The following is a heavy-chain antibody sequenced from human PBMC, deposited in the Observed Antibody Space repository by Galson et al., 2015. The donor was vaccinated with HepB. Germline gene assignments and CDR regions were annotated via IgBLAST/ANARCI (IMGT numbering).Heavy chain of an antibody. V-gene: IGHV3-23*01. CDR2: ISGSGSDK. CDR3: AKAPVGYYYDSRGFYTYFFDY. CDR1: GFTFSSYA. Sequence: SLRLSCAASGFTFSSYAMSWVRQAPGKGLEWVSSISGSGSDKHYADSVKGRFTISRDNSKNTLYLQMNGLRVEDTAIYYCAKAPVGYYYDSRGFYTYFFDYWGQGTLVTVSS. D-gene: IGHD3-22*01. J-gene: IGHJ4*02.